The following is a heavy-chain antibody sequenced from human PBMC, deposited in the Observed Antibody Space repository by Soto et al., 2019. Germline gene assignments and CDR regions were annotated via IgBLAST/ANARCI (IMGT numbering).Heavy chain of an antibody. CDR3: THAVDCSSTSCYTFVWDY. V-gene: IGHV3-15*01. CDR1: GFTFSNAW. D-gene: IGHD2-2*02. Sequence: EVQLVESGGGLVKPGGSLRLSCAASGFTFSNAWMSWVRQAPGKGLEWVGRIKSKTDGGTTDYAAPVKGRFTISRDDSKNTLYLQMNSLKTEDTAVYYCTHAVDCSSTSCYTFVWDYWGQGTLVTVSS. J-gene: IGHJ4*02. CDR2: IKSKTDGGTT.